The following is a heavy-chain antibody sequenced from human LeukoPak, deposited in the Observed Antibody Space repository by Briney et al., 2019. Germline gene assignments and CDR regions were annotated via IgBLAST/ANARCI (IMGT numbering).Heavy chain of an antibody. V-gene: IGHV3-23*01. Sequence: GGSLRLSCAASGFTFTSYAMNWVRQAPGKGLDWVSAISASGGSTYYADSVKGRFTISKDNSKNTLYLQMNSLRAEDTALYYCATRITMVRGVMLGGDYWGQGNLVTVFS. CDR2: ISASGGST. D-gene: IGHD3-10*01. J-gene: IGHJ4*02. CDR1: GFTFTSYA. CDR3: ATRITMVRGVMLGGDY.